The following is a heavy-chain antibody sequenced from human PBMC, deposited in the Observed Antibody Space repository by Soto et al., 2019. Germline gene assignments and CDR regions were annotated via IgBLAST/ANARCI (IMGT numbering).Heavy chain of an antibody. CDR2: IYYSGST. D-gene: IGHD3-10*01. V-gene: IGHV4-59*01. CDR1: GGSISSYY. CDR3: ARGWGGAFDI. J-gene: IGHJ3*02. Sequence: SETLSLTCTVSGGSISSYYWSWIRQPPGKGLEWIGYIYYSGSTNYNPSLKSRVTISVDTSKNQFSLKLSSVTAAGTAVYYCARGWGGAFDIWGQGTMGTVSS.